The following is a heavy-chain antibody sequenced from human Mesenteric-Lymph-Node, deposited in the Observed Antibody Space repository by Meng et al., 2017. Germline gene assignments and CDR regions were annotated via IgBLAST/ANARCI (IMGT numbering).Heavy chain of an antibody. J-gene: IGHJ4*02. V-gene: IGHV3-21*01. D-gene: IGHD5-18*01. Sequence: EVQLVESGGGLVKPGGSLSLSCAASGFTFSSYTTNWVRRAPGKGLEWVSSISSSSNYIYSANSVKGRFTISRDNAKNSLYLQMNSLRAEDTAVYYCARDTPGLLFDYWGQGTLVTVSS. CDR2: ISSSSNYI. CDR3: ARDTPGLLFDY. CDR1: GFTFSSYT.